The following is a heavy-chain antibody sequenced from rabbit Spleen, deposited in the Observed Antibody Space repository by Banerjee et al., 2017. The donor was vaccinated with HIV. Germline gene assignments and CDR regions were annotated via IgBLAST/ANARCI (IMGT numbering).Heavy chain of an antibody. Sequence: EESGGDLVKPEGSLTLTCTASGFSLSSSHWIFWVRQAPGKGLEWIASIYTGSGATYYASWAKGRFTISKTSSTTVTLRMTSLTAADRATYFCARDLVGVIGWNFYLWGPGTLVTVS. J-gene: IGHJ4*01. D-gene: IGHD1-1*01. CDR1: GFSLSSSHW. CDR2: IYTGSGAT. CDR3: ARDLVGVIGWNFYL. V-gene: IGHV1S45*01.